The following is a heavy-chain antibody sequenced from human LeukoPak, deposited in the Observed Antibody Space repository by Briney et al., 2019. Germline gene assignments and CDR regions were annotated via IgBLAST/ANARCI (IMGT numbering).Heavy chain of an antibody. D-gene: IGHD3-16*01. J-gene: IGHJ4*02. CDR2: IKQDGSEK. Sequence: GGSLRLSCAASGFTFSTYWMSWVRQAPGKGLEWVANIKQDGSEKYYVDSVKGRFTFSRDNAKNSLFLQMNSLRAEDTAVYYCARLGEKADFDYWGQGTLVTVSS. V-gene: IGHV3-7*01. CDR1: GFTFSTYW. CDR3: ARLGEKADFDY.